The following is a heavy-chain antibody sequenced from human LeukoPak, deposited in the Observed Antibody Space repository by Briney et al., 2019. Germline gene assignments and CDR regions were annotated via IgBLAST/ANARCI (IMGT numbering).Heavy chain of an antibody. CDR3: ARLTVGALDY. J-gene: IGHJ4*02. Sequence: PSETLSLTCAVYDGSLSGHYWSWIRQTPGKGLEWIGEINHSGSTNYNPSLKSRVTISGDMSKNQFSLKVTSVTAADTAVYYCARLTVGALDYWGQGTLVTVSS. V-gene: IGHV4-34*01. CDR1: DGSLSGHY. CDR2: INHSGST. D-gene: IGHD1-26*01.